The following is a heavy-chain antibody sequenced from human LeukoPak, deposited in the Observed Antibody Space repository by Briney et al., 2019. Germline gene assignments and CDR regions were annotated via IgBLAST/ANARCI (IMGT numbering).Heavy chain of an antibody. D-gene: IGHD5-12*01. CDR1: GYTLPEFS. CDR3: ATVADSVNIVATMRFDY. J-gene: IGHJ4*02. Sequence: AAVKVSCKVSGYTLPEFSVHWVRQAPRKGLEWMGGLDPDDGETIYAQKFQGRVTMTADTSTDTAYIELSSLGSEDTAVYYCATVADSVNIVATMRFDYWGQGTLVIVSS. V-gene: IGHV1-24*01. CDR2: LDPDDGET.